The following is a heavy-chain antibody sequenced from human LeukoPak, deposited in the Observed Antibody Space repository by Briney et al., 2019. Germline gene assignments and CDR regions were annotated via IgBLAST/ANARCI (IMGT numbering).Heavy chain of an antibody. CDR2: IIPIFGTA. Sequence: SVKVSCKASGYTFTSYDINWVRQAPGQGLEWMGGIIPIFGTANYAQKFQGRVTITADESTSTAYMELSSLRSEDTAVYYCARSMVRGVINPYYYYYMDVWGKGTTVTISS. CDR3: ARSMVRGVINPYYYYYMDV. CDR1: GYTFTSYD. J-gene: IGHJ6*03. V-gene: IGHV1-69*13. D-gene: IGHD3-10*01.